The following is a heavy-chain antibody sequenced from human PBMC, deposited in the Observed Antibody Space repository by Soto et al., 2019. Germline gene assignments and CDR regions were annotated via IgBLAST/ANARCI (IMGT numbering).Heavy chain of an antibody. CDR1: GFTFSSYW. V-gene: IGHV3-74*01. CDR3: TGVARSIAVAGSLFDY. D-gene: IGHD6-19*01. J-gene: IGHJ4*02. CDR2: INSDGSST. Sequence: GGSLRLSCAASGFTFSSYWMHWVRQAPGKGLVWVSRINSDGSSTSYADSVKGRFTISRDNAKNTLYLQMNSLRAEDTAVYYCTGVARSIAVAGSLFDYWGQGTLVTVSS.